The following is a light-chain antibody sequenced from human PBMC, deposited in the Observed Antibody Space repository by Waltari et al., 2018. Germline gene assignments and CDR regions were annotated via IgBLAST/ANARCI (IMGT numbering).Light chain of an antibody. V-gene: IGLV2-23*02. CDR2: EVN. CDR3: CSYRGGHSWV. J-gene: IGLJ3*02. Sequence: QSALTLPASVSGSPGQPISISCTGTRNDIGSYYRVSWYQHHPGKAPKPLIYEVNKRPSGVSGRFSGSKSGNTASLTISGLQAEDEGDYYCCSYRGGHSWVFGGGAKLTVL. CDR1: RNDIGSYYR.